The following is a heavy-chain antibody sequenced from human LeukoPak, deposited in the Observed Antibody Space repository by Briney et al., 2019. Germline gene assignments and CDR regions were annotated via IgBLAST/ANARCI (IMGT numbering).Heavy chain of an antibody. J-gene: IGHJ4*02. V-gene: IGHV3-23*01. CDR1: GFTFGSYA. Sequence: GGSLRLSCAASGFTFGSYAINWVRQAPGKGLEWVSTISARGDGTYYAASVKGRFTISRDNSKNTLHLQMTSLTAEDTAVYYCAKHASVNVWSLFADWSQGILVTVSS. CDR3: AKHASVNVWSLFAD. CDR2: ISARGDGT. D-gene: IGHD2-8*02.